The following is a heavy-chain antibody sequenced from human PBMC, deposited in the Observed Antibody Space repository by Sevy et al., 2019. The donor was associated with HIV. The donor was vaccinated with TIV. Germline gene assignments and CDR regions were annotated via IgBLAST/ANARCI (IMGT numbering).Heavy chain of an antibody. Sequence: GGSLRLSCAASGFSVSTHAMHWVRQAPGKGLEWVALIAYDGSSKYYGDSVKGRLTISRDNSKNTLYLQMGRLRPDDTAVYYCTRDAGYSTGWYPSDYWGQGTLVTVSS. D-gene: IGHD6-19*01. CDR2: IAYDGSSK. J-gene: IGHJ4*02. V-gene: IGHV3-30-3*01. CDR1: GFSVSTHA. CDR3: TRDAGYSTGWYPSDY.